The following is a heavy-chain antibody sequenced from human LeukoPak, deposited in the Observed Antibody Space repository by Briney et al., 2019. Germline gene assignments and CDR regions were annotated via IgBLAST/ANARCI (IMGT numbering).Heavy chain of an antibody. D-gene: IGHD3-22*01. CDR1: GYTFSSYG. Sequence: ASVKVSCKASGYTFSSYGISWVRQTPGQGLECLGWISVYNANTHYAQNLQGRVTMTADTSTSTAYMELRSLTSDDTAVYYCARDYYYDSSGYRNNFDYWGQGTLVTVSS. CDR2: ISVYNANT. J-gene: IGHJ4*02. V-gene: IGHV1-18*01. CDR3: ARDYYYDSSGYRNNFDY.